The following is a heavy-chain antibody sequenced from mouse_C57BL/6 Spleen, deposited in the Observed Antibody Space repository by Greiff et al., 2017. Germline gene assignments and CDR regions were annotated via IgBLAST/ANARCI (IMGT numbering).Heavy chain of an antibody. CDR2: IDPSDSYT. V-gene: IGHV1-50*01. J-gene: IGHJ4*01. D-gene: IGHD3-3*01. CDR1: GYTFTSYW. Sequence: QVQLQQPGAELVKPGASVKLSCKASGYTFTSYWMQWVKQRPGQGLEWIGEIDPSDSYTNYNQKFKGKATLTVDTSSSTAYMQLSSLTSEDSAVYYCARVGDPRGAMDYWGQGTSVTVSS. CDR3: ARVGDPRGAMDY.